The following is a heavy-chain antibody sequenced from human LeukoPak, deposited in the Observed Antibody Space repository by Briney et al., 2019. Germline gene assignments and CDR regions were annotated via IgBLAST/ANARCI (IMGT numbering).Heavy chain of an antibody. J-gene: IGHJ6*03. CDR2: INHSGST. CDR1: GVSFSGYY. D-gene: IGHD4-17*01. CDR3: ARKDGFHYYYYMDV. V-gene: IGHV4-34*01. Sequence: AETLSLTCAVYGVSFSGYYWSWLRQPPGKGLEWVGEINHSGSTKYNPSLKTRVRIAVAPSTNQFSLKLSSWTAADTAVYSCARKDGFHYYYYMDVWGKGTTVTVSS.